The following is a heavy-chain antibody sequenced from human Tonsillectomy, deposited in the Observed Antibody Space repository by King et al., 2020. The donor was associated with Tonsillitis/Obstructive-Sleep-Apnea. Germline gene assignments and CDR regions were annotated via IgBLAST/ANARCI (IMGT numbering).Heavy chain of an antibody. D-gene: IGHD6-19*01. V-gene: IGHV3-30*04. CDR2: ISYDGSNK. Sequence: GQLVQSGGGVVQRGRSLRLSCVASGFTFSSYAMHWVRQAPGKGLEWVAVISYDGSNKHYADSVKGRFTISRDNSKNTQYLQMNSLRAEDTAVYYCARDRGAYSSGWSGDAFDIWGQGTMVTVAS. CDR1: GFTFSSYA. CDR3: ARDRGAYSSGWSGDAFDI. J-gene: IGHJ3*02.